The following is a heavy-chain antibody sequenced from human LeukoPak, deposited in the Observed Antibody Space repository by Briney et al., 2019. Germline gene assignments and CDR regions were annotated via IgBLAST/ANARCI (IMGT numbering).Heavy chain of an antibody. CDR2: ISSNGGST. V-gene: IGHV3-64*01. CDR1: GFTFSSYA. D-gene: IGHD4-23*01. Sequence: GGSLRLSCAASGFTFSSYAMHWVRQAPGKGLEYVSAISSNGGSTYYANSVKGRFTISRDNSKNTLYLQMGSLRAEDMAVYYCARDGPATVVTLDYWGQGTLVTVSS. J-gene: IGHJ4*02. CDR3: ARDGPATVVTLDY.